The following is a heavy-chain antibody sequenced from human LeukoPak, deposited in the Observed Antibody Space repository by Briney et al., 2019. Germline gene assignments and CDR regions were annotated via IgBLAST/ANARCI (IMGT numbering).Heavy chain of an antibody. J-gene: IGHJ4*02. V-gene: IGHV4-59*08. CDR2: IYYSGTT. CDR1: GNSIRSYY. Sequence: PSETLSLTCTVSGNSIRSYYWNWIRQPPGKGLEWIGYIYYSGTTSYNPSLRSRVTISVDMSKNQFSLRLTSVTAADRAVYYCARQSEGFDSWGQGTLVTVSS. CDR3: ARQSEGFDS.